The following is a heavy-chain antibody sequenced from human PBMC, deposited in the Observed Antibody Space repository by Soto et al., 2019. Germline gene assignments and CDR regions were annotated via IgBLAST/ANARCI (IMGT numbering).Heavy chain of an antibody. CDR1: GFTFSSYA. D-gene: IGHD4-17*01. V-gene: IGHV3-23*01. CDR2: ISGSGGST. CDR3: AKSYYGDVYYYYGMDV. Sequence: PGGSLRLSCAASGFTFSSYAMSWVRQAPGKGLEWVSAISGSGGSTYYADSVKGRFTISRDNSKNTLYLQMNSLRAEDTAVYYCAKSYYGDVYYYYGMDVWGQGTTVTVS. J-gene: IGHJ6*02.